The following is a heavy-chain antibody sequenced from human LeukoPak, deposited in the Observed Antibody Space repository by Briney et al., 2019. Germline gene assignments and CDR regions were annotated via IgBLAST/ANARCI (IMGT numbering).Heavy chain of an antibody. CDR1: GFTFSSYG. V-gene: IGHV3-30*02. D-gene: IGHD2-2*01. J-gene: IGHJ4*02. Sequence: GGSLRLSCAASGFTFSSYGMHWVRQAPGKGLEWVAFIRYDGSNKYYADSVKGRFTISRDNSKNTLYLQMNSLRAEDTAVYYCAKDSGFYCSSTSCSDPDYWGQGTLVTASS. CDR2: IRYDGSNK. CDR3: AKDSGFYCSSTSCSDPDY.